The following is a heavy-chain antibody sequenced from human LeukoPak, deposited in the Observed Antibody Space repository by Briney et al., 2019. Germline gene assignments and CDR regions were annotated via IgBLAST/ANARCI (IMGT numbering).Heavy chain of an antibody. CDR3: ARTGYCSGGSCYSAKSSAFDI. D-gene: IGHD2-15*01. J-gene: IGHJ3*02. Sequence: GGSLRLSCAASGFTFSSYAISWVRQAPGQGLEWMGGIIPIFGTANYAQKFQGRVTITADESTSTAYMELSSLRSEDTAVYYCARTGYCSGGSCYSAKSSAFDIWGQGTMVTVSS. CDR1: GFTFSSYA. V-gene: IGHV1-69*01. CDR2: IIPIFGTA.